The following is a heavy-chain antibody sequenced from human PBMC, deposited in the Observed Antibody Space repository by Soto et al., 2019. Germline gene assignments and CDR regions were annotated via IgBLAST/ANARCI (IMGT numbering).Heavy chain of an antibody. D-gene: IGHD2-8*01. CDR3: ATGRITMVYARVDVRFDP. CDR1: GYTLTELS. CDR2: FDPEDGET. J-gene: IGHJ5*02. Sequence: ASVKVSCKVSGYTLTELSMHWVRQAPGKGLEWMGGFDPEDGETIYAQKFQGRVTMTEDTSTDTAYMELSSLRSEDTAVYYCATGRITMVYARVDVRFDPWGQGTLVTVLL. V-gene: IGHV1-24*01.